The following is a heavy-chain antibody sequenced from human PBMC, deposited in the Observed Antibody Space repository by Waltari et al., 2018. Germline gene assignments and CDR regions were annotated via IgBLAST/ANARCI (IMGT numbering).Heavy chain of an antibody. CDR2: MTGDGNYA. D-gene: IGHD3-22*01. CDR3: AKRKYVSSGYFDY. CDR1: EFTFRRFS. J-gene: IGHJ4*02. V-gene: IGHV3-23*01. Sequence: LESGGGLGHPGWSLTLSCRGSEFTFRRFSMGWVLRAPGMGLEGVSAMTGDGNYADYADSVKGRFTISRDNSRDTLYLQMNSLRAEDTAVYYCAKRKYVSSGYFDYWGQGTLVTVSS.